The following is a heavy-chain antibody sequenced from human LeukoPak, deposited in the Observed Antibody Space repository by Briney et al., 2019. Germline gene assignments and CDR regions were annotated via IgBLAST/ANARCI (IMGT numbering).Heavy chain of an antibody. CDR1: GYTFTSYG. CDR3: ARDEAVLWFGGLLNY. J-gene: IGHJ4*02. CDR2: ISAYNGNT. V-gene: IGHV1-18*01. Sequence: GASVKVSCKASGYTFTSYGISWVRQAPGQGLEWMGWISAYNGNTNYAQKLQGRVTMTTDTSTSTAYMELRSLRSDDTAVYYCARDEAVLWFGGLLNYRGQGTLVTVSS. D-gene: IGHD3-10*01.